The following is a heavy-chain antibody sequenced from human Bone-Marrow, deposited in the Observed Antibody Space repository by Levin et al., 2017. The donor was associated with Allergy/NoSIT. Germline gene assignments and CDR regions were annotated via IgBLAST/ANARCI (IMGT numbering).Heavy chain of an antibody. CDR2: FDREDGEI. V-gene: IGHV1-24*01. CDR1: GYSLTEIS. D-gene: IGHD6-19*01. CDR3: ATDSSSGWTPLDY. Sequence: GESLKISCKVSGYSLTEISMHWVRQAPGKGLEWMGGFDREDGEIEYAQKFQGRVTMTEDTSIDTAYMEMSSLTFDDTAVYYCATDSSSGWTPLDYWGQGTLVTVSS. J-gene: IGHJ4*02.